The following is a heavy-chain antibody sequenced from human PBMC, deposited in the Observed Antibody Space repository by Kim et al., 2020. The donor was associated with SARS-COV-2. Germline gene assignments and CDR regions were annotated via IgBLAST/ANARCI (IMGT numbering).Heavy chain of an antibody. Sequence: SETLSLTCAVYGGSFSGYYWSWIRQPPGKGLEWIGEINHSGSTNYNPSLKSRATISVDTSKNQFSLKLSSVTAADTAVYYCARGAVFCSIRGKTADYWG. CDR3: ARGAVFCSIRGKTADY. CDR1: GGSFSGYY. CDR2: INHSGST. V-gene: IGHV4-34*01. D-gene: IGHD2-21*01. J-gene: IGHJ4*01.